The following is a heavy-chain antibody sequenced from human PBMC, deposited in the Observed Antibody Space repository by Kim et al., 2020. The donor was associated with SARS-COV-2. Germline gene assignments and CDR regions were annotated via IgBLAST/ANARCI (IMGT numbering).Heavy chain of an antibody. CDR2: INAGNGNT. Sequence: ASVKVSCKASGYTFTSYAMHWVRQAPGQRLEWMGWINAGNGNTKYSQKFQGRVTITRDTSASTAYMELSSLRSEDTAVYYCARAASAAGVWFDPWGQGTLVTVSS. J-gene: IGHJ5*02. D-gene: IGHD6-13*01. V-gene: IGHV1-3*01. CDR1: GYTFTSYA. CDR3: ARAASAAGVWFDP.